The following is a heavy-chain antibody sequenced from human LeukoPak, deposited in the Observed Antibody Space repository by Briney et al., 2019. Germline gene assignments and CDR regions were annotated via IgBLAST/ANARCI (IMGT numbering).Heavy chain of an antibody. J-gene: IGHJ6*02. V-gene: IGHV3-11*01. CDR3: ARDLEGILSPGVTDV. CDR1: GFTFSDYY. CDR2: ISSSGSTI. D-gene: IGHD2-15*01. Sequence: GGSLRLSCAASGFTFSDYYMSWIRQAPGKGLEWVSYISSSGSTIYYADSVKGRFTISRDNAKNSLYLQMNSLRAKDTAVYYCARDLEGILSPGVTDVWGQGTTVTVSS.